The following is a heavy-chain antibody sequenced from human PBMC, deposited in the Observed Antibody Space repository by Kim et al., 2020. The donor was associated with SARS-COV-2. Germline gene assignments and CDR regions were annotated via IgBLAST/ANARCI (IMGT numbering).Heavy chain of an antibody. CDR1: GYTLTRLD. CDR3: ARGRGSTMMSANSYHTDV. Sequence: ASVKVSCKVSGYTLTRLDINWVRQATGQGLEWMGWMNPKSGDTGYAQKFQGRVTMTRNTSISTAYMELSSLRSEDTAVYYCARGRGSTMMSANSYHTDVW. J-gene: IGHJ6*03. D-gene: IGHD3-22*01. V-gene: IGHV1-8*01. CDR2: MNPKSGDT.